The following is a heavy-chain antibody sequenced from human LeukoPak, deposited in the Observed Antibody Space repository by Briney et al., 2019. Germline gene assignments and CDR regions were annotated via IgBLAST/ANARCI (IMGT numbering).Heavy chain of an antibody. V-gene: IGHV4-34*01. Sequence: SETLSLTCAVYGGSFSGYYWSWIRQPPGKGLEWIGEINHSGSTNYNPSLKSRVTISVDTSKNRFSLKLSSVTATDTAVYYCARGYGGKDYWGQGTLVTVSS. CDR3: ARGYGGKDY. D-gene: IGHD4-23*01. J-gene: IGHJ4*02. CDR2: INHSGST. CDR1: GGSFSGYY.